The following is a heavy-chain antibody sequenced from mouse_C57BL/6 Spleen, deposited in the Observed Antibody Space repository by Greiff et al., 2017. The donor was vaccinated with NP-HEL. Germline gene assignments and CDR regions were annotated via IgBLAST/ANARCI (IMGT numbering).Heavy chain of an antibody. D-gene: IGHD1-1*01. J-gene: IGHJ1*03. CDR3: ARYYGSSRHWYFDV. Sequence: VQLQQSGPELVKPGASVKISCKASGYSFTDYNMNWVKQSNGKSLEWIGVINPNYGTTSYNQKFKGKATLTVDHSSSTDYMQLNSLTSEDSAVYYCARYYGSSRHWYFDVWGTGTTVTVSS. CDR2: INPNYGTT. CDR1: GYSFTDYN. V-gene: IGHV1-39*01.